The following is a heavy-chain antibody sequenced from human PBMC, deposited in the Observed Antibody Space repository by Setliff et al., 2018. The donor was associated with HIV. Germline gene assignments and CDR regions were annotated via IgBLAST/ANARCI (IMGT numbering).Heavy chain of an antibody. CDR2: ISPTGNT. Sequence: SETLSLTCSVSGASISSYYWSWIRQPPGKGLEWVGYISPTGNTNYNPSLKSRVTISTDTSKNQFSLNVRSVTAADTAVYFCAKSSPSIGYISDHWGQGTLITVSS. CDR1: GASISSYY. J-gene: IGHJ4*02. V-gene: IGHV4-59*03. D-gene: IGHD5-12*01. CDR3: AKSSPSIGYISDH.